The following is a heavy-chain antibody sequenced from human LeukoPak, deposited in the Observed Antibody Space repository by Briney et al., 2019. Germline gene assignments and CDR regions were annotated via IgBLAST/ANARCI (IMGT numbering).Heavy chain of an antibody. V-gene: IGHV4-59*01. Sequence: PSETLSLTCTVSGASISSYCWSWVRQPPGKGLEWIGYIYYSGSTNYNPSLKSRVTISVDTSKNQFSLKLSSVTAADTAVYYCARGSGWYYYWGQGTLVTVSS. D-gene: IGHD6-19*01. CDR2: IYYSGST. CDR3: ARGSGWYYY. CDR1: GASISSYC. J-gene: IGHJ4*02.